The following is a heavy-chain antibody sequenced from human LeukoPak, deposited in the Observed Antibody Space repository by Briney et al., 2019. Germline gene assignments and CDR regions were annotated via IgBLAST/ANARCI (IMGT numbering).Heavy chain of an antibody. Sequence: SETLSLTCTVSGGSISSYNWNWIRQAPGKGLEWIGYIHYSGSTKNNPSLKSRVTISVDTSKNQFSLKLSSVTAADTAVCYCARDSPDIYSSSWYADRSIWYYGMDVWGQGTTVTVSS. CDR2: IHYSGST. V-gene: IGHV4-59*01. J-gene: IGHJ6*02. CDR3: ARDSPDIYSSSWYADRSIWYYGMDV. D-gene: IGHD6-13*01. CDR1: GGSISSYN.